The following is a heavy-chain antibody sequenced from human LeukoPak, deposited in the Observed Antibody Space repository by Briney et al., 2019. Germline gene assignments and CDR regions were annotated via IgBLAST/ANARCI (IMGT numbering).Heavy chain of an antibody. V-gene: IGHV4-39*07. CDR1: GGSLRSDNYY. CDR2: IYHSGST. J-gene: IGHJ4*02. D-gene: IGHD6-13*01. Sequence: PSETLSLTCTVSGGSLRSDNYYWGWIRQTPGKGLEWIGCIYHSGSTYYNPSLKSPVTISMDTSKNQFSLKLSSVTAADAAVFYCAREVAAAVLDYWGQGTLVTVSS. CDR3: AREVAAAVLDY.